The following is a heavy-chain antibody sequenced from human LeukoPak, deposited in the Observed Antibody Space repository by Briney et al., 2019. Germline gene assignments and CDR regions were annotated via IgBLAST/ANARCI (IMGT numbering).Heavy chain of an antibody. D-gene: IGHD3-10*01. CDR1: GGIFNSYA. CDR3: ARSVTVVRGVLRGTYHASDI. J-gene: IGHJ3*02. Sequence: SVKVSFTASGGIFNSYAISWVRHAPGHGLEWMGGIIPIFGTTNYAQNFQGRVTITTDKATNTAHMELSSLMSDDTAVYYCARSVTVVRGVLRGTYHASDIWGQGTMVIVSS. V-gene: IGHV1-69*05. CDR2: IIPIFGTT.